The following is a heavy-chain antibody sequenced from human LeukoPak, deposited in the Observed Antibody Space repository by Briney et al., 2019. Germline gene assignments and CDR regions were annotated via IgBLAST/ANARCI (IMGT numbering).Heavy chain of an antibody. CDR3: ARGVAYNYYDP. CDR1: GFTFSTFA. Sequence: GGSLRLSCAASGFTFSTFAMIWVRQPPGKGLERVASISSSSGYIYYADSVKGRFTISRDNAKNSLYLQMNSLRVEDTAVYHCARGVAYNYYDPWGQGTLVIVSS. CDR2: ISSSSGYI. J-gene: IGHJ5*02. D-gene: IGHD2-15*01. V-gene: IGHV3-21*01.